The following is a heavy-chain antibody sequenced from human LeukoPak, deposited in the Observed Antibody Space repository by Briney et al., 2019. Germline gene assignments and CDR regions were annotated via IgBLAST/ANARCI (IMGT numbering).Heavy chain of an antibody. D-gene: IGHD6-13*01. Sequence: GGSLRLSCAASGFMFNSYDMQWVRQSPGKGLELVTFIRYDGSEKYYADSVEGRFTISRDDSKNTLYLQMNSLRSEDTAVYYCATSVSGFSSRFYYWGQGTLVTVSP. V-gene: IGHV3-30*02. CDR1: GFMFNSYD. CDR2: IRYDGSEK. J-gene: IGHJ4*02. CDR3: ATSVSGFSSRFYY.